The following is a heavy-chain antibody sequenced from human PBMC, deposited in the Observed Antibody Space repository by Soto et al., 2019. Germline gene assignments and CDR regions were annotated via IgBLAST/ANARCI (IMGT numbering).Heavy chain of an antibody. D-gene: IGHD2-2*01. Sequence: GXSLRLSCVVSGFTFNSYSINWVRQAPEKGLEWVSFISSFSNYMYYTDSVKGQVTISADKSINTAYLQWSSLKATDTALYYCARDYFSGTTCYEFDYWGQGTQVTVSS. CDR3: ARDYFSGTTCYEFDY. CDR1: GFTFNSYS. V-gene: IGHV3-21*04. CDR2: ISSFSNYM. J-gene: IGHJ4*02.